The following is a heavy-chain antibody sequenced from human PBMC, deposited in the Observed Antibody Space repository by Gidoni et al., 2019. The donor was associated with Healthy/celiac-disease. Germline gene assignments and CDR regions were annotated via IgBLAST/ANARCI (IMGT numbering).Heavy chain of an antibody. V-gene: IGHV3-23*04. CDR3: AKLSSYSSGPYFDY. CDR1: GFTCSSYA. D-gene: IGHD3-22*01. Sequence: EVQLVESGGGLVQPGGSLRRSCAASGFTCSSYAMSWVRQAPGKGLEWGSAISGSGGSTYYADSVKGRFTISRDNSKNTLSLQMNSLRAEDTAVYYCAKLSSYSSGPYFDYWGQGTLVTVSS. J-gene: IGHJ4*02. CDR2: ISGSGGST.